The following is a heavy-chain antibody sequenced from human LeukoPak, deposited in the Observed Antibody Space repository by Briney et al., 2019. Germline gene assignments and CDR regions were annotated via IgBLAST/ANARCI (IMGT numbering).Heavy chain of an antibody. J-gene: IGHJ5*02. Sequence: ASVKVSCKASGYTFTSYGISWVRQAPGQGLEWMGWISAYNGNTNYAQKLQGRVTMTTDTSTSTAYMELRSLRSDDTAVYYCARMARGYGAYEGWFDPWGQGTLVTVSS. CDR2: ISAYNGNT. CDR1: GYTFTSYG. V-gene: IGHV1-18*01. CDR3: ARMARGYGAYEGWFDP. D-gene: IGHD4-17*01.